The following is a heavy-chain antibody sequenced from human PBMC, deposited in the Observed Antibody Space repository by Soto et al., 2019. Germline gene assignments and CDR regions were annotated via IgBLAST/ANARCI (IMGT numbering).Heavy chain of an antibody. D-gene: IGHD3-3*01. CDR2: INPSGGST. Sequence: ASVKVSCKASGYTFTTYYMHWVRQAPGQGLEWMGIINPSGGSTSYAQKFQGRVTMTRDTSTSTVYMELSSLRSEDTAVYYCAKGRDRITIFGVVSLSYYYYMDVWGKGTTVTVSS. CDR1: GYTFTTYY. V-gene: IGHV1-46*03. J-gene: IGHJ6*03. CDR3: AKGRDRITIFGVVSLSYYYYMDV.